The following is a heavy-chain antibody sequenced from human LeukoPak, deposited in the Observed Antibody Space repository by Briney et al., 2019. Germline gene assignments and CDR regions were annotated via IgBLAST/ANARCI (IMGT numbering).Heavy chain of an antibody. V-gene: IGHV3-9*01. J-gene: IGHJ3*02. CDR1: GFTFDDYA. D-gene: IGHD3-9*01. Sequence: GGSLRLSCAASGFTFDDYAMHWVRQAPGKGLEWVSGISWNSGSIGYADSVKGRFTISRDNAKNSLYLQMNSLRAEDTALYYCAKWRSDILTGFRTGAFDIWGQGTMVTVSS. CDR2: ISWNSGSI. CDR3: AKWRSDILTGFRTGAFDI.